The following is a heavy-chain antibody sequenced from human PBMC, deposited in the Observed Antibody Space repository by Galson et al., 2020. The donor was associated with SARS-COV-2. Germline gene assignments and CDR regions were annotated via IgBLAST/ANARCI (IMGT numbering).Heavy chain of an antibody. CDR3: AGVPRDWERTFDF. D-gene: IGHD1-26*01. CDR1: GASFNDFY. Sequence: TLYLTCAVYGASFNDFYWTWFSQTPGKGLGWSGETSSIGDNNSYNPSLKSRVTISVDMSKTQFSLTLASVTAADTAVYYCAGVPRDWERTFDFCSQGTLVTVSS. J-gene: IGHJ4*02. V-gene: IGHV4-34*01. CDR2: TSSIGDN.